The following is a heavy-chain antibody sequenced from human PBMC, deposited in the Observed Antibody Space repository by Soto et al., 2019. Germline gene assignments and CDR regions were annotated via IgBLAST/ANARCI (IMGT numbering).Heavy chain of an antibody. D-gene: IGHD6-6*01. CDR3: ARDSTYSSSPARYSYGMDV. CDR1: GYTFTSYA. V-gene: IGHV1-3*01. CDR2: INAGNGNT. Sequence: ASVKVSCKASGYTFTSYAMHWVRQAPGQRLEWMGWINAGNGNTKYSQKFQGRVTITRDTSASTAYMELSSLRSEDTAVYYCARDSTYSSSPARYSYGMDVWGQGTTVTVSS. J-gene: IGHJ6*02.